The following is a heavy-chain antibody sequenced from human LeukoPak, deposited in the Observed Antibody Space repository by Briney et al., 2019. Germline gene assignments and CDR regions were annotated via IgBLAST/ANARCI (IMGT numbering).Heavy chain of an antibody. J-gene: IGHJ3*02. D-gene: IGHD3-22*01. CDR2: IIPIFGTA. CDR1: GGTFSSYA. V-gene: IGHV1-69*05. Sequence: ASVKVSCKASGGTFSSYAISWVRQAPGQGLEWMGRIIPIFGTANYAQKFQGRVTITTDESTSTAYMELSSLRSEDTAVYYCARIGSSGCLDLTRSAFDIWVQGTMVTVSS. CDR3: ARIGSSGCLDLTRSAFDI.